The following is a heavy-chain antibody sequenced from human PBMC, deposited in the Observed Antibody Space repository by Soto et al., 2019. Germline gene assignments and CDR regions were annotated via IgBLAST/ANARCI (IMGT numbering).Heavy chain of an antibody. J-gene: IGHJ6*02. V-gene: IGHV3-66*01. CDR1: GFTVSSNY. Sequence: EVQLVESGGGLVQPGGSLRLSCAASGFTVSSNYMSWVRQAPGKGLEWVSVIYSGGSTYYADSVKGRFTISRDNSKNRLYLQMNSLRAEDTAGYYRARTYSGGWYDPGSDYGMDVWGQGTTVTVAS. CDR2: IYSGGST. CDR3: ARTYSGGWYDPGSDYGMDV. D-gene: IGHD6-13*01.